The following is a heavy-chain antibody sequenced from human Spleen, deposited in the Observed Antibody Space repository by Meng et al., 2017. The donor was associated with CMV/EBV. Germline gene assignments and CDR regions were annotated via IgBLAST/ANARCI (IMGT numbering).Heavy chain of an antibody. Sequence: QVQLWRGREGRFKPSETLALTFTLYGGSFSGYCWSWIRQPPGKGLEWIGEINHSGSTNYNPSLKSRVTISVDTSKNQFSLKLSSVTAADTAVYSCARGRPYPQLFDYWGQGTLVTVSS. V-gene: IGHV4-34*01. D-gene: IGHD2-2*01. CDR1: GGSFSGYC. J-gene: IGHJ4*02. CDR2: INHSGST. CDR3: ARGRPYPQLFDY.